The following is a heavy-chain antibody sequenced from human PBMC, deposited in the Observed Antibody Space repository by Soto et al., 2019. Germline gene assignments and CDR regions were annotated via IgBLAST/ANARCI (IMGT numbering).Heavy chain of an antibody. V-gene: IGHV1-8*01. Sequence: GASVKVSCKASGYTFTSYDINWVRQATGQGLEWMGWMNPNSGNTGYAQKFQGRVTMTRNTSISTAYMELSSLRSEDTAVYYCASGVRGIAVAGGGWYYDYYMDDWGKGTTVTDTS. CDR1: GYTFTSYD. J-gene: IGHJ6*03. D-gene: IGHD6-19*01. CDR3: ASGVRGIAVAGGGWYYDYYMDD. CDR2: MNPNSGNT.